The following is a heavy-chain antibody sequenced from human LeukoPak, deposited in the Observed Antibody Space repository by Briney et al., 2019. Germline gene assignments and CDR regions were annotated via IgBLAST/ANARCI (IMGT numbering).Heavy chain of an antibody. CDR3: ARRPPRDRYYDSSGSLDY. CDR1: GGSFSGYY. CDR2: INHSGST. D-gene: IGHD3-22*01. V-gene: IGHV4-34*01. J-gene: IGHJ4*02. Sequence: SETLSLTCAVYGGSFSGYYRSWIRQPPGKGLEWIGEINHSGSTNYNPSLKSRVTISADTSKNQFSLKLSSVTAADTAVYYCARRPPRDRYYDSSGSLDYWGQGTLVTVSS.